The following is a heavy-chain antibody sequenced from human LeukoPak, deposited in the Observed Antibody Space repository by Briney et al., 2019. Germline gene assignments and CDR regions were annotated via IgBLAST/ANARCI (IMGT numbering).Heavy chain of an antibody. CDR3: ARASAVAQVGGYSYHPLDV. J-gene: IGHJ6*02. V-gene: IGHV4-59*08. D-gene: IGHD5-18*01. Sequence: SETLSLTCTVSDDSVSSHYWNWIRQPPGKGLEFIGWVHYSGDTDYNPSLKSRVTISLDTSDNQFALKVKSVTAADTAVYYCARASAVAQVGGYSYHPLDVWGQGTTVTVSS. CDR1: DDSVSSHY. CDR2: VHYSGDT.